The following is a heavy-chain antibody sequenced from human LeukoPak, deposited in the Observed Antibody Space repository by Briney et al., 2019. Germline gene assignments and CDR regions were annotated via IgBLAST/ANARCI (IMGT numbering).Heavy chain of an antibody. CDR2: IYYSGST. CDR3: APSSPGFDY. J-gene: IGHJ4*02. Sequence: SETLSLTCTVSGGSISSSSYYWGWVRQPPGKRLEWIGSIYYSGSTYYNPSLKSRVTISVDTSKNQFSLKLSSVTVADTAVYYCAPSSPGFDYWGQGTLVTVSS. D-gene: IGHD2-15*01. V-gene: IGHV4-39*01. CDR1: GGSISSSSYY.